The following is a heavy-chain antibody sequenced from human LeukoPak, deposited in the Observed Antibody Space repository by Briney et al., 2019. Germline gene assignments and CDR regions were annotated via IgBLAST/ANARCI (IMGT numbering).Heavy chain of an antibody. CDR3: ARIRRSTVYYFDY. V-gene: IGHV4-34*01. CDR2: INHSGST. J-gene: IGHJ4*02. CDR1: GGSFSGYY. D-gene: IGHD4-17*01. Sequence: SETLSLTCAVYGGSFSGYYWSWIRQPPGKGLEWIGEINHSGSTNYNPSLKSRVTISVVTSKNQFSLKLSSVTAADTAVYYCARIRRSTVYYFDYWGQGTLVTVSS.